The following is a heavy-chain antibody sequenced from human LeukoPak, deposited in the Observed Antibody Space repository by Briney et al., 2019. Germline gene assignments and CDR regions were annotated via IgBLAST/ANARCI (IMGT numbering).Heavy chain of an antibody. D-gene: IGHD3-22*01. V-gene: IGHV3-48*03. CDR3: AREYGSSGYYAY. CDR1: GFTFSSYE. Sequence: GGSLRLSCAASGFTFSSYEMNWVRQAPGKGLEWVSYISSSGSTIYYADSVKGRLTISRDNAKNSLYLQMNSLRAEDTAVYYCAREYGSSGYYAYWGQGTLVTVSS. J-gene: IGHJ4*02. CDR2: ISSSGSTI.